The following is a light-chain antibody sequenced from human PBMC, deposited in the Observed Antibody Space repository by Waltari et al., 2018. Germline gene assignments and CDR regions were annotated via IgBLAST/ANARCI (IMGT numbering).Light chain of an antibody. CDR1: QSVSRY. CDR2: DAS. V-gene: IGKV3-11*01. Sequence: EIVLTQSPATLSLSPGESATLSCKASQSVSRYLAWYQQKPGQAPRLLINDASNTAIGIPARFSGSGSGTDFILTISSLEPEDFAVYYCQQRSDWPGTFGQGTKLEIK. CDR3: QQRSDWPGT. J-gene: IGKJ2*01.